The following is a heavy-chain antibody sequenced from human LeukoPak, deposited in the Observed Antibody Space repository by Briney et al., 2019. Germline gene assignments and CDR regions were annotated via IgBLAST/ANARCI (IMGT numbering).Heavy chain of an antibody. J-gene: IGHJ4*02. V-gene: IGHV1-2*02. D-gene: IGHD3-22*01. CDR2: INPNSGGT. CDR1: GYTFTGYD. Sequence: ASVKVSCKASGYTFTGYDMHWVRQAPGQGLEWMGWINPNSGGTNYAQKFQGRVTMTRDTSISTAYMELSRLRSDDTAVYYCARGAPYYYDSSGYRFDYWGQGTLVTVSS. CDR3: ARGAPYYYDSSGYRFDY.